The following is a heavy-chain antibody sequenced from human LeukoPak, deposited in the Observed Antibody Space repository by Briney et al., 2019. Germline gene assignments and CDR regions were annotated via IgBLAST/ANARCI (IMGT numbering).Heavy chain of an antibody. V-gene: IGHV4-59*12. CDR1: GGSISSYY. CDR3: ARAQKEDYDSSGYYYDY. D-gene: IGHD3-22*01. J-gene: IGHJ4*02. CDR2: IYYSGST. Sequence: SETLSLTCTVSGGSISSYYWSWIRQPPGKGLEWIGYIYYSGSTNYNPSLKSRVTISVDTSKNQFSLKLSSVTAADTAVYYCARAQKEDYDSSGYYYDYWGQGTLVTVSS.